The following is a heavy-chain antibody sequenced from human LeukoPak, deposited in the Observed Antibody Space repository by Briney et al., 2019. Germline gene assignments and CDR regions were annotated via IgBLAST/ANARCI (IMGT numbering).Heavy chain of an antibody. J-gene: IGHJ3*02. D-gene: IGHD1-26*01. V-gene: IGHV3-23*01. Sequence: GGSLRLSCAASGFTFSSYAMSWVRQAPGKGLEWVSAISGSGGSTYYADSVKGRFTISRDNSKNTLYLQMNSLRAEDTAVYYCAKDDGVGATGGGGAFDIWGQGTMVTVSS. CDR1: GFTFSSYA. CDR2: ISGSGGST. CDR3: AKDDGVGATGGGGAFDI.